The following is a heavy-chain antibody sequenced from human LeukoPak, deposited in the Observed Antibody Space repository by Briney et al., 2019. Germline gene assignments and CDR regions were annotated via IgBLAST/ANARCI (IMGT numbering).Heavy chain of an antibody. CDR1: GYTFTGYY. J-gene: IGHJ4*02. V-gene: IGHV1-2*04. CDR3: ARDGTKDTAMAYFDY. CDR2: INPNSGGT. D-gene: IGHD5-18*01. Sequence: ASVKVSCKASGYTFTGYYMHWVRQAPGQGLEWMGWINPNSGGTNYAQKFQGWVTMTRDTSISTAYMELSRLRSDDTAVYYCARDGTKDTAMAYFDYWGQGTLVTVSS.